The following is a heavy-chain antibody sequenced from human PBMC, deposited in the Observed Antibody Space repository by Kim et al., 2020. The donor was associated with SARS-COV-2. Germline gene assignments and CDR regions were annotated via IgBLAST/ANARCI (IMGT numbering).Heavy chain of an antibody. CDR2: LSYSGRT. J-gene: IGHJ5*02. CDR1: GGSISSSISY. CDR3: AGLHACNCLDP. Sequence: SETLSLTCSVSGGSISSSISYWGWIRQPPGKGLEWIGSLSYSGRTYYNPFLKSRVTISVDTSKNQFSLNLSSVTAADTAVYYSAGLHACNCLDPWGQG. V-gene: IGHV4-39*01.